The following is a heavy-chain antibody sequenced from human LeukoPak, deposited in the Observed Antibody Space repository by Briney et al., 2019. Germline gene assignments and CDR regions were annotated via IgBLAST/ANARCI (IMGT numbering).Heavy chain of an antibody. CDR2: MNPNSGNT. V-gene: IGHV1-8*01. J-gene: IGHJ6*02. CDR1: GYTFTSYD. CDR3: ARTPPAMVRGVSYYYYYGMDV. Sequence: ASVKVSCKASGYTFTSYDINWVRQATGQGLEWMGWMNPNSGNTGYAQKFQSRVTMTRNTSISTAYMELSSLRSEDTAVYYCARTPPAMVRGVSYYYYYGMDVWGQGTTVTVSS. D-gene: IGHD3-10*01.